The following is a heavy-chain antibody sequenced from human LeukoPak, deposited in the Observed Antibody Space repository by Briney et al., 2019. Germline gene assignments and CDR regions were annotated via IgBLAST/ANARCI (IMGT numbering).Heavy chain of an antibody. V-gene: IGHV1-46*01. J-gene: IGHJ5*02. CDR1: GYTFTSYY. CDR3: ARETYYDSIQSWFDP. D-gene: IGHD3-22*01. CDR2: INPSGGST. Sequence: ASVKVSCKASGYTFTSYYMHWVRQAPGQGLEWMGIINPSGGSTSYAQKFQGRVTMTRDMSTSTVYMELSSLRSEDTAVYYCARETYYDSIQSWFDPWGQGTLVTVSS.